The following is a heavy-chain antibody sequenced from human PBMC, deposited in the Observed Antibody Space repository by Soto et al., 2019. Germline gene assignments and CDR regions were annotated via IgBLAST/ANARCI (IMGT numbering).Heavy chain of an antibody. CDR3: ARGPLVVLNYFES. J-gene: IGHJ4*02. V-gene: IGHV1-69*02. Sequence: QVHLVQSGTEVKKPGSSVKVSCKASGGTFRNYPINWVRQAPGQGLEWMGSIFPLTDIPDYAQNFQARLTISADKSTSTAYMELRSLTSDDTAMYFWARGPLVVLNYFESWGQGTLVTVSS. D-gene: IGHD3-3*02. CDR2: IFPLTDIP. CDR1: GGTFRNYP.